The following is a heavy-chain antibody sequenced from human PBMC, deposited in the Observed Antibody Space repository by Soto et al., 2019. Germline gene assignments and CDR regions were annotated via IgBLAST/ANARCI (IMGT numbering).Heavy chain of an antibody. CDR2: ISYDGSNK. CDR1: GFTFSSYG. D-gene: IGHD3-10*01. Sequence: QVQLVESGGGVVQPGRSLRLSCAASGFTFSSYGMHWVRQAPGKGLEWVAVISYDGSNKYYADSVKGRFTISRDNSKNTLYLQMNSLRAEDTAVYYCAKDLLAHGGEYFQHWGQGTLVTV. CDR3: AKDLLAHGGEYFQH. V-gene: IGHV3-30*18. J-gene: IGHJ1*01.